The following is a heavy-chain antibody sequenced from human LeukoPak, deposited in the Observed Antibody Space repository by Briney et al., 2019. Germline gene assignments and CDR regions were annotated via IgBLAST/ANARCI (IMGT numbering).Heavy chain of an antibody. CDR3: ARGRYYGMDV. V-gene: IGHV3-74*01. CDR1: GFTFSSHW. J-gene: IGHJ6*02. Sequence: GGSLRLSCAASGFTFSSHWMHWVRQTPGKGLVWVSRINTDGSGTAYADSVKGRFAISRDNAKNTLYLQMSSLRDEDTAVYYCARGRYYGMDVWGQGTTVTVSS. CDR2: INTDGSGT.